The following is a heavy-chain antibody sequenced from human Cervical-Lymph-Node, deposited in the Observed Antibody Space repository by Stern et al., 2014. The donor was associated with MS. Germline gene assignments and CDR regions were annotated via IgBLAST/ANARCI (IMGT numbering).Heavy chain of an antibody. V-gene: IGHV1-69*01. CDR1: GDTFSIYA. D-gene: IGHD5-24*01. J-gene: IGHJ3*01. CDR3: ARPRTDGYNLHAFDF. CDR2: IIPILGTT. Sequence: VQLVQSAAEVKKPGSSVKVSCKASGDTFSIYAISWVRQAPGRGLEWMGGIIPILGTTNYAQKFQGRVTITADESTSTAYMELSSLISEDTAVYYCARPRTDGYNLHAFDFWGQGTMVTVSS.